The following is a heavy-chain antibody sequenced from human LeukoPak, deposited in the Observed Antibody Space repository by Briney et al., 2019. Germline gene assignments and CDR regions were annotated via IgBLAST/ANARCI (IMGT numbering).Heavy chain of an antibody. J-gene: IGHJ6*03. Sequence: GGSLRLSCAASGFTVSSNYMSWVRQAPGKGLEWVSVIYSGGSTYYADSVKSRFTISRDNSKNTLYLQMNSLRAEDTAVYYCATAARYYYYMDVWGKGTTVTVSS. CDR1: GFTVSSNY. CDR2: IYSGGST. V-gene: IGHV3-66*02. D-gene: IGHD6-13*01. CDR3: ATAARYYYYMDV.